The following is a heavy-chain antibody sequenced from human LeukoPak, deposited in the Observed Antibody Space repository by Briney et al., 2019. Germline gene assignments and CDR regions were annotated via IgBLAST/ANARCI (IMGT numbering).Heavy chain of an antibody. CDR1: GGSVSSGSYY. Sequence: SETLSLTCTVSGGSVSSGSYYWSWIRQPPGKGLEWIGYIYYSGSTNYNPSLKSRVTISVDTSKNQFSLKLSSVTAADTAVYYCARVGAGTFDYWGQGTLVTVS. D-gene: IGHD4/OR15-4a*01. CDR2: IYYSGST. V-gene: IGHV4-61*01. CDR3: ARVGAGTFDY. J-gene: IGHJ4*02.